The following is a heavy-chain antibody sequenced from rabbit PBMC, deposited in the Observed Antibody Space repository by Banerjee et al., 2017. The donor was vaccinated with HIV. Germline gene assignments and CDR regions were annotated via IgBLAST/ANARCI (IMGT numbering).Heavy chain of an antibody. V-gene: IGHV1S40*01. Sequence: QSLAESGGGLVQPEGSLTLTCNASGFSFSRGYDTCWVRQAPGKGLEWIGCIYTGSGHIYYASWAKGRFTISKTSSTTVTLQMTSLTAADTATYFCARGGYDENYFNLWGQGTLVTVS. CDR3: ARGGYDENYFNL. D-gene: IGHD2-1*01. CDR1: GFSFSRGYD. J-gene: IGHJ4*01. CDR2: IYTGSGHI.